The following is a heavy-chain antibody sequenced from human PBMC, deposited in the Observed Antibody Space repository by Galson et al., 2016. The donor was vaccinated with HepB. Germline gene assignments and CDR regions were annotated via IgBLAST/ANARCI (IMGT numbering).Heavy chain of an antibody. CDR2: MNPSGGSA. CDR1: GYSFTSFY. V-gene: IGHV1-46*01. D-gene: IGHD1-7*01. Sequence: SVKVSCKASGYSFTSFYLHWLRQAPGQGLEWMGIMNPSGGSAVYAQQFQGRVTMTRDTSTSTMYMELTSLRSEATAVYYCARDITGTLYFDYWGQGTLVTVSS. CDR3: ARDITGTLYFDY. J-gene: IGHJ4*02.